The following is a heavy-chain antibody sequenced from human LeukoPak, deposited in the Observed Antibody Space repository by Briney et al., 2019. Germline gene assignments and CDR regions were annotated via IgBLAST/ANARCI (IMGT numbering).Heavy chain of an antibody. CDR2: IYYSGST. V-gene: IGHV4-39*01. CDR3: ARHRPSSSPFFDY. J-gene: IGHJ4*02. CDR1: GGSISSSSYY. Sequence: SETLSLTCTVSGGSISSSSYYWGWIRQPPGKGLEWFGSIYYSGSTYYNPSLKSRVTISVDTSKNQFSLKLSSVTAADTAVYYCARHRPSSSPFFDYWGQGTLVTVSS. D-gene: IGHD6-13*01.